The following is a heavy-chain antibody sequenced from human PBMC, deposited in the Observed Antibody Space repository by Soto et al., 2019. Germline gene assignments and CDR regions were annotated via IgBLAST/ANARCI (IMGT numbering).Heavy chain of an antibody. CDR2: ISASNGNT. Sequence: QDQLVQSGAEVKKPGASVKVSCKASGYTFTSYGISWVRQAPGQGLEWLGWISASNGNTNYAQILQGRVTMTTDTSTSTAYLELRSLRSDDTAVYYCARVEAAMSGHWFDPWGQGPLVTVSS. CDR1: GYTFTSYG. CDR3: ARVEAAMSGHWFDP. J-gene: IGHJ5*02. V-gene: IGHV1-18*01. D-gene: IGHD2-2*01.